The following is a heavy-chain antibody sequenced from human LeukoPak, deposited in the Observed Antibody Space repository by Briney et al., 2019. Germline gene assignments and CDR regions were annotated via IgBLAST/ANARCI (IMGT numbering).Heavy chain of an antibody. J-gene: IGHJ4*02. D-gene: IGHD3-3*01. CDR2: IKGDGSQK. V-gene: IGHV3-7*01. CDR3: ARWRGAQSEFEY. Sequence: GGSLRLSCTASGFTFSAYWMTWVRQAPGKGLEFVANIKGDGSQKEYVDSVKGRFTISRDNAKYSLYLQMISLRAEDTAVYYCARWRGAQSEFEYWGQGTLVTVSS. CDR1: GFTFSAYW.